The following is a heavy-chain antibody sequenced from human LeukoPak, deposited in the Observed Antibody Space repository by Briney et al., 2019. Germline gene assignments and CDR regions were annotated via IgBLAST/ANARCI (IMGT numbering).Heavy chain of an antibody. CDR1: GGSISSNSYY. Sequence: SETLSLTCTVSGGSISSNSYYWGWIRQPPGKGLEWIGSIYYSGRTNYNPSLKSRVTISVDTSKNQFSLRLSSVTAADTAVYYCARLEWEQTPFDCWGQGTLVTVSS. J-gene: IGHJ4*02. CDR3: ARLEWEQTPFDC. CDR2: IYYSGRT. D-gene: IGHD1-26*01. V-gene: IGHV4-39*01.